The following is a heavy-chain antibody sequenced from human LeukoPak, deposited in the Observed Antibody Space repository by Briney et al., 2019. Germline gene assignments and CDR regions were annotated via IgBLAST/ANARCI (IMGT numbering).Heavy chain of an antibody. V-gene: IGHV1-2*02. J-gene: IGHJ4*02. CDR3: ARARGIAVAGTDFDY. Sequence: GASVKVSCKASGYTFTGYYMHWVRQAPGQGLEWMRWINPNSGGTNYAQKFQGRVTMTRDTSISTAYMELSRLRSDDTAVYYCARARGIAVAGTDFDYWGQGTLVTVSS. D-gene: IGHD6-19*01. CDR1: GYTFTGYY. CDR2: INPNSGGT.